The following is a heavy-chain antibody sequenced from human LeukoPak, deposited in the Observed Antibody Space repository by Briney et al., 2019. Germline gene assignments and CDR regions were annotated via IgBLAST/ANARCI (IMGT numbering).Heavy chain of an antibody. CDR1: GGSFSGYY. J-gene: IGHJ5*02. CDR3: ARGRSRDWFDP. CDR2: INHSGST. D-gene: IGHD3-10*01. Sequence: SETLSLTCAVYGGSFSGYYWSWIRQPPGKGLEWIGEINHSGSTNYNPSLKSRVTISVDTSKNQFPLKLSSVTAADTAVYYCARGRSRDWFDPWGQGTLVTVSS. V-gene: IGHV4-34*01.